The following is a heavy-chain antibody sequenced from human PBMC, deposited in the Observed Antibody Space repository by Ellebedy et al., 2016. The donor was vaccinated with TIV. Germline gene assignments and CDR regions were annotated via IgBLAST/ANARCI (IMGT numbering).Heavy chain of an antibody. CDR3: ARDRPITGRTSWCFDY. J-gene: IGHJ4*02. D-gene: IGHD1/OR15-1a*01. CDR2: ISNDGNYK. Sequence: PGGSLRLSCAASGFIFSDFGIHWVRQAPGKGLEWVTVISNDGNYKYYAKSVKGRFTISRDSSKNMVYLQMNSLTAEDAAVYYCARDRPITGRTSWCFDYWGQGALVTVSA. V-gene: IGHV3-30*03. CDR1: GFIFSDFG.